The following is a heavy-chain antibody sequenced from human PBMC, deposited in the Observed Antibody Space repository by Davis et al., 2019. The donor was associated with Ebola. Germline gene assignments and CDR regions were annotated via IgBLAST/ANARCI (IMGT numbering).Heavy chain of an antibody. V-gene: IGHV3-30-3*02. J-gene: IGHJ4*02. CDR2: ISYDGSNK. CDR1: GFTFSSYA. CDR3: VKRFLPYYYDSSAYSAAFDY. D-gene: IGHD3-22*01. Sequence: GGSLRLSCAASGFTFSSYAMHWVRQAPGKGLEWVAVISYDGSNKYYADSVKGRFTISRDNSKNTLYLQMNSLRAEDTAVYYCVKRFLPYYYDSSAYSAAFDYWGQGTLVTVSS.